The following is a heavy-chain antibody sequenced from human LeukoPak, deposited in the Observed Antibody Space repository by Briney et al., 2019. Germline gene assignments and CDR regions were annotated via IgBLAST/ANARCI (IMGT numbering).Heavy chain of an antibody. CDR1: GGSFSGYY. CDR3: ARPLWFGEFSDAFDI. Sequence: SETLSLTCAVYGGSFSGYYWSWIRQPPGKGLEWIGEINHSGSTNYNPSLKSRATISVDTSKNQFSLKLSSVTAADTAVYYCARPLWFGEFSDAFDIWGQGTMVTVSS. CDR2: INHSGST. D-gene: IGHD3-10*01. V-gene: IGHV4-34*01. J-gene: IGHJ3*02.